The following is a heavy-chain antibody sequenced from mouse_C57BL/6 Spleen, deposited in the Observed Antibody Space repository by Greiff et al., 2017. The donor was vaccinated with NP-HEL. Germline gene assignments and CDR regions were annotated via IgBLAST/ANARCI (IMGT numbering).Heavy chain of an antibody. D-gene: IGHD1-3*01. V-gene: IGHV1-52*01. CDR3: ARDSGNIYYAMDY. J-gene: IGHJ4*01. Sequence: QVQLQQPGAELVRPGSSVKLSCKASGYTFTSYWMHWVKQRPIQGLEWIGNIDPYDSETHYNQKFKDKATLTVDKSSSTAYMQLSSLTSEDSAVYYCARDSGNIYYAMDYWGQGTSVTVSS. CDR2: IDPYDSET. CDR1: GYTFTSYW.